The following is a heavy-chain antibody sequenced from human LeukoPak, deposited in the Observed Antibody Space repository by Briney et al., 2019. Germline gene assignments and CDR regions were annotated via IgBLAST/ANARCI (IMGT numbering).Heavy chain of an antibody. J-gene: IGHJ4*02. Sequence: ASVKVSCKASGYTFTGYYMHWVRQAPGQGLEWMGWINPNSGGTDYAQKFQGRVTMTRDTSISTAYMELSRLRSDDTAAYYCARVRFPYFDYWGQGTLVTVSS. D-gene: IGHD3-3*01. CDR2: INPNSGGT. V-gene: IGHV1-2*02. CDR3: ARVRFPYFDY. CDR1: GYTFTGYY.